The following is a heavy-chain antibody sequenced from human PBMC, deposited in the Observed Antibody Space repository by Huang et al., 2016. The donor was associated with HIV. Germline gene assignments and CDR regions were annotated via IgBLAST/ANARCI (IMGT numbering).Heavy chain of an antibody. V-gene: IGHV1-69*01. Sequence: QVQLEQSGPAVRKPGSSVKVSCQASGGSFSDQIISWVRQAPGQRFEWMGGMFPLFRATAYAQELKGRVTMTADESTATIYMELNSLTSEDTAVYYCAMSLRYQYDSRSYWGRYFDYWGQGTLVTVSS. D-gene: IGHD3-16*01. CDR3: AMSLRYQYDSRSYWGRYFDY. J-gene: IGHJ4*02. CDR1: GGSFSDQI. CDR2: MFPLFRAT.